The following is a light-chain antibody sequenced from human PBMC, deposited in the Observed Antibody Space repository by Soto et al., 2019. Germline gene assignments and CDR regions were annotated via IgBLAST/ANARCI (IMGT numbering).Light chain of an antibody. CDR3: MQGTQFPHT. J-gene: IGKJ2*01. CDR2: KVS. CDR1: QSLVDSDGYTY. Sequence: DIVLTQTPLSSPVTLGQPASISCRSSQSLVDSDGYTYLSWLHQRPGQPPRLLIYKVSSRFPGVPDRVSGSGAVTDFTLKISRVEAEDVGVYYCMQGTQFPHTFGQGNKLEIK. V-gene: IGKV2-24*01.